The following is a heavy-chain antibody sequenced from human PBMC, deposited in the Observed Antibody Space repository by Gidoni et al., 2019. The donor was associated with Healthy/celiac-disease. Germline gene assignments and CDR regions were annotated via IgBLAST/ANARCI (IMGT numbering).Heavy chain of an antibody. V-gene: IGHV1-24*01. D-gene: IGHD3-10*01. CDR2: FEPEDGET. CDR3: ATVGPGTMAPYYYYGMDV. CDR1: GSTLTELS. J-gene: IGHJ6*02. Sequence: QVQLVQSGAEVKKPGASVKVSCKVSGSTLTELSMHWVRQAPGKGLEWMGGFEPEDGETIYAQKFQGRVTMTEDTSTDTAYMELSSLRSEDTAVYYCATVGPGTMAPYYYYGMDVWGQGTTVTVSS.